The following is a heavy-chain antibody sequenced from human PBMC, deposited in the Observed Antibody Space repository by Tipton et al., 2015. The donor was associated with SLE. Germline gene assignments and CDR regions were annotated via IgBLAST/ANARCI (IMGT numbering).Heavy chain of an antibody. CDR1: GFTFSSYA. V-gene: IGHV3-23*01. CDR2: ISASGGST. CDR3: AKDRDFTYYYESHFDH. D-gene: IGHD3-22*01. J-gene: IGHJ4*02. Sequence: SLRLSCAASGFTFSSYAMHWVRRAPGKGLEWVAVISASGGSTWYADSVKGRFTTSRDNSKNTLYLQMNSLRADDTAVYYCAKDRDFTYYYESHFDHWGQGILVTVSS.